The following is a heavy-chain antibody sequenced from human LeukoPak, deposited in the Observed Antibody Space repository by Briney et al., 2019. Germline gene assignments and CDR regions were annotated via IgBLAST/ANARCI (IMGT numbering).Heavy chain of an antibody. D-gene: IGHD6-13*01. V-gene: IGHV4-39*07. CDR2: IYYTGST. Sequence: SETLSLTCTVSGGSISSSSYYWGWIRQPPGKGLEWIGSIYYTGSTYYNPSLKSRVTISVDTSKNQFSLKLSSVTAADTAVYYCARVDRVAADYWGQGTLVTVSS. J-gene: IGHJ4*02. CDR3: ARVDRVAADY. CDR1: GGSISSSSYY.